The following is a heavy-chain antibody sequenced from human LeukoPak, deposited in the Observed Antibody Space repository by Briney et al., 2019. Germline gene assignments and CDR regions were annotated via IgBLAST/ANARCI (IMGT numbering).Heavy chain of an antibody. CDR1: GYTFTSYD. Sequence: ASVKVSCKASGYTFTSYDINWVRQATGQGLEWMGWMNPNSGNTGYAQKFQGRVTMTRNTSISTAYMELSSLRSEDTVVYYCATAQPHYDFWSGYYTGVYYYYYMDVWGKGTTVTVSS. CDR2: MNPNSGNT. J-gene: IGHJ6*03. D-gene: IGHD3-3*01. CDR3: ATAQPHYDFWSGYYTGVYYYYYMDV. V-gene: IGHV1-8*01.